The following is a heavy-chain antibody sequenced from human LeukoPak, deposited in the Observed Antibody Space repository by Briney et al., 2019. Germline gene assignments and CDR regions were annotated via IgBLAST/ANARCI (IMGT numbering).Heavy chain of an antibody. CDR3: ARQEGLYEFDY. CDR2: IHYRGTT. CDR1: GGSISSNSHY. J-gene: IGHJ4*02. D-gene: IGHD2-8*01. V-gene: IGHV4-39*01. Sequence: SETLSLTCTVSGGSISSNSHYWGWIRQPPGNGLEWIGSIHYRGTTYYNPSLKSRVTISVDTSTNHFSLRLSSVTAADTAVYHCARQEGLYEFDYWGRGTLVTVSS.